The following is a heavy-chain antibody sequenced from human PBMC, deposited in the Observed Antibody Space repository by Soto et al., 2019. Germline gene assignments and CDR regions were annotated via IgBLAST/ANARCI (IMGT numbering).Heavy chain of an antibody. Sequence: SETLSLTCTVSGASISNYYWSWIRQPPGKGLEWIGYIYYSGSTNYNPSYSGSTNYNPSLKSRVTISVDTSKNQFSLNLNSVTAADTAVYYCARAYYDTKVYSLDPWGLGTLVTV. CDR1: GASISNYY. J-gene: IGHJ5*02. D-gene: IGHD3-16*01. V-gene: IGHV4-59*08. CDR2: IYYSGSTNYNPSYSGST. CDR3: ARAYYDTKVYSLDP.